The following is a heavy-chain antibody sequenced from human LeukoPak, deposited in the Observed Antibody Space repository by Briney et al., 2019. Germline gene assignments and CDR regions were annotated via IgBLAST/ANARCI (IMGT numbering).Heavy chain of an antibody. Sequence: MASETLSLTCTVSGGSISSSSYYWGWIRQPPGKGLEWIGSIYYSGSTYYNPSLKSRVTISVDTSKNQFSLKLSSVTAADTAVYYCARETAWPENTPMILFSYFDYWGRGILVTVSS. CDR3: ARETAWPENTPMILFSYFDY. CDR1: GGSISSSSYY. J-gene: IGHJ4*02. CDR2: IYYSGST. D-gene: IGHD3/OR15-3a*01. V-gene: IGHV4-39*07.